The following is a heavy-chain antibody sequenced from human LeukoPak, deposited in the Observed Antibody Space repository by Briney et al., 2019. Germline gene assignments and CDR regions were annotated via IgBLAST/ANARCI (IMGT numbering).Heavy chain of an antibody. V-gene: IGHV2-70*01. D-gene: IGHD3-22*01. CDR3: ARATYYYDSSGYDREGTIDY. J-gene: IGHJ4*02. Sequence: TLSLTCTISGDSTNTFFWSWIRQPPGKALEWLALIDWDDDKYYSTSLKTRLTISKDTSKNQVVLTMTNMDPVDTATYYCARATYYYDSSGYDREGTIDYWGQGTLVTVSS. CDR2: IDWDDDK. CDR1: GDSTNTFFW.